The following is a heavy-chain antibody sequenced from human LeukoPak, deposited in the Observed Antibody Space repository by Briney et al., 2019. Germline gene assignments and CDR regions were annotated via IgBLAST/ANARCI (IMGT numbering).Heavy chain of an antibody. D-gene: IGHD2-2*01. J-gene: IGHJ5*02. V-gene: IGHV4-30-2*01. CDR2: INHSGST. Sequence: SQTLSLTCTVSGGSTGSAGYYWSWIRQPPGKGLEWIGEINHSGSTNYNPSLKSRVTISVDTSKNQFSLKLSSVTAADTAVYYCARAARLVPAARFDPWGQGTLVTVSS. CDR3: ARAARLVPAARFDP. CDR1: GGSTGSAGYY.